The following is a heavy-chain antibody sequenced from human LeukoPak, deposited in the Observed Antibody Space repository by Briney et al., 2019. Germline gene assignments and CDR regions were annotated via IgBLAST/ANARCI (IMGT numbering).Heavy chain of an antibody. V-gene: IGHV3-53*01. J-gene: IGHJ4*02. CDR3: AKHSSSAYYFDN. Sequence: QSGGSLRLSCAASGFIVSSNYMSWVRQAPGKGLEWVSIIYSGGSIYYADSVKGRFTISRDNSKNTLSLQMNSLRAEDTAVYYCAKHSSSAYYFDNWGQGTLVTVSS. D-gene: IGHD6-19*01. CDR2: IYSGGSI. CDR1: GFIVSSNY.